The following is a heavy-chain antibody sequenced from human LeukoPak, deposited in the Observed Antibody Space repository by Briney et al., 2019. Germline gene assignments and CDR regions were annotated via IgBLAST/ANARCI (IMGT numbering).Heavy chain of an antibody. V-gene: IGHV3-30-3*02. J-gene: IGHJ4*02. CDR3: AKMDSGSYAWVDC. Sequence: QPGRSLRLSCAASGFTFSSYAMHWVRQAPGKGLEWVAVISYDGSNKYYADSVKGRFTISRDNSKNTLYLRMNSLRAEDTAVYYCAKMDSGSYAWVDCWGQGTLVTVSS. CDR1: GFTFSSYA. CDR2: ISYDGSNK. D-gene: IGHD1-26*01.